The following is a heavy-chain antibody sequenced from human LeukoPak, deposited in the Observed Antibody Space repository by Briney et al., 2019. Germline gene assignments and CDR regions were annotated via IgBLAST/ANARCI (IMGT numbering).Heavy chain of an antibody. Sequence: PSETLSLTCTVSGGSISTGSYYWGWIRQPLGKDLEWIGSIYYSGSTYYNPSLKSRITILIDTSKNQFSLKLTSVTAADTAVYYCARDSNIARYCIWGQGTLVTVSS. CDR1: GGSISTGSYY. V-gene: IGHV4-39*07. J-gene: IGHJ4*02. D-gene: IGHD6-13*01. CDR3: ARDSNIARYCI. CDR2: IYYSGST.